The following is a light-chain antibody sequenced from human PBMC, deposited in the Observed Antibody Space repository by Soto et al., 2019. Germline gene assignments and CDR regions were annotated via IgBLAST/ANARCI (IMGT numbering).Light chain of an antibody. V-gene: IGKV3-11*01. CDR1: QNISSY. CDR2: NAS. J-gene: IGKJ4*01. CDR3: QQRRSWPPALA. Sequence: EIVLTQSPGTLSLSPGERATLSCRASQNISSYLAWYQQKPGQAPRLLIYNASNRATGIPARFSGSGSGTDFTLTISSLEPEDFAVYYCQQRRSWPPALAFGGGTKVEIK.